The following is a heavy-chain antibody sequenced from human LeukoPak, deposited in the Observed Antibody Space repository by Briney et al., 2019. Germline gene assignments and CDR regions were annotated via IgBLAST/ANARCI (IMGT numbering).Heavy chain of an antibody. Sequence: SETLSLTCTVSGGSVSSGSYYWSWIRQPPGKGLEWIGYIYYSGGTNYNPSLKSRVTISVDTSKNQFSLKLSSVTAADTAVYYCARDNWDYLTWGQGTLVTVSS. D-gene: IGHD1-7*01. V-gene: IGHV4-61*01. CDR2: IYYSGGT. J-gene: IGHJ5*02. CDR3: ARDNWDYLT. CDR1: GGSVSSGSYY.